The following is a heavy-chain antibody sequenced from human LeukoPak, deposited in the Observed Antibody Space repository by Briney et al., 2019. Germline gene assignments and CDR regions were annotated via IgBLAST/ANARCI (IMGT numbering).Heavy chain of an antibody. V-gene: IGHV4-39*07. D-gene: IGHD3-22*01. J-gene: IGHJ3*02. Sequence: SETLSLTCTVSGGPISSSSYYWGWIRQPPGKGLEWIGSIYYSGSTYYNPSLRSRVTISVDTSKNQFSLKLRSLTAADTAVYYCARDRPPYYYDSSGYPVNDAFDIWGQGTMVTVSS. CDR2: IYYSGST. CDR3: ARDRPPYYYDSSGYPVNDAFDI. CDR1: GGPISSSSYY.